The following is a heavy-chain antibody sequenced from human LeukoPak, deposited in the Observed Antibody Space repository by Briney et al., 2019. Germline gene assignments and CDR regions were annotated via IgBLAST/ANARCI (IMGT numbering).Heavy chain of an antibody. CDR2: ISGGGGNT. CDR3: AKDCVKYSSSPIDY. V-gene: IGHV3-23*01. D-gene: IGHD3-22*01. J-gene: IGHJ4*02. Sequence: PGGSLRLSCAASGFTFSSYAMNWVRQAPGKGLEWVSSISGGGGNTYYADSVKGRFTISRDNSKNTLYLQINSLRAEDTAIYYCAKDCVKYSSSPIDYWGQGTLVTVSS. CDR1: GFTFSSYA.